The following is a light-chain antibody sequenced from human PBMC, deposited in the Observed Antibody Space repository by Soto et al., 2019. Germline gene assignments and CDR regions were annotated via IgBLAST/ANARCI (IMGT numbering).Light chain of an antibody. Sequence: EIVLTQSPGTLSLSPGERATLSCRASQSVAINYLAWYQQKPGQAPRLLIYGASTRATGIPDRFSGSGSGTDFTLTISRLEPEDFAVYYCQQYGSSWYTFGQGTKLEIK. V-gene: IGKV3-20*01. CDR3: QQYGSSWYT. J-gene: IGKJ2*01. CDR2: GAS. CDR1: QSVAINY.